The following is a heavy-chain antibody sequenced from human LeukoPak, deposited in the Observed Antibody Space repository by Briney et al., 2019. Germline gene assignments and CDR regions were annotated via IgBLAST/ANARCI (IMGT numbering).Heavy chain of an antibody. Sequence: GGSLRLSCAASGFTFSSYWMSWVRQAPGKGLEWEANIKQDGSEKYYVDSVKGRFTISRDNAKNSLYLQMNSLRAEDTAVYYCARYYYDSSGYYGDYWGQGTLVTVSS. CDR2: IKQDGSEK. CDR1: GFTFSSYW. V-gene: IGHV3-7*01. D-gene: IGHD3-22*01. J-gene: IGHJ4*02. CDR3: ARYYYDSSGYYGDY.